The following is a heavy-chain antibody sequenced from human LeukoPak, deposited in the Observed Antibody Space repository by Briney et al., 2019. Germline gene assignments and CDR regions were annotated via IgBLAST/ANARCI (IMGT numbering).Heavy chain of an antibody. CDR2: ISPNSGGT. CDR3: ARGGGRYSVDY. V-gene: IGHV1-2*02. J-gene: IGHJ4*02. Sequence: GASVKVSCKASGYTFIDYYMHWVRQAPGQGLEWIGWISPNSGGTKYVQKFQGRVTMTRDTSITTVYMELSGLSSDDTAVYYCARGGGRYSVDYWGQGTLVIVSS. D-gene: IGHD1-26*01. CDR1: GYTFIDYY.